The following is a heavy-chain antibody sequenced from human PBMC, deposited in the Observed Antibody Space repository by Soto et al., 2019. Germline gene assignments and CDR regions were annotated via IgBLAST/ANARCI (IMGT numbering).Heavy chain of an antibody. D-gene: IGHD6-13*01. CDR3: ARDREPGIAAALDV. J-gene: IGHJ6*02. CDR2: IWYDGSNK. V-gene: IGHV3-33*08. Sequence: GGSLRLSCAASGFTFSSYWMHWVRQAPGKGLEWVAVIWYDGSNKYYADSVKGRFTISRDNSKNTLYLQMNSLRAEDTAVYYCARDREPGIAAALDVWGQGTTVTVSS. CDR1: GFTFSSYW.